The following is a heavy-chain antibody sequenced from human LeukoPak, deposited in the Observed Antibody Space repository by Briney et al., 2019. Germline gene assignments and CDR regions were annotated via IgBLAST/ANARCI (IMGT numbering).Heavy chain of an antibody. CDR3: AKDQTGTNGAYFDY. CDR2: ISYDGSNK. Sequence: GRSLRLSCAASGFTFSSYGIHWVRQAPSKGLEWVAVISYDGSNKYYADSVKGRFTISRDNSKNTLYLQMNSLRAEDTAVYYCAKDQTGTNGAYFDYWGQGTLVTVSS. D-gene: IGHD1-1*01. J-gene: IGHJ4*02. CDR1: GFTFSSYG. V-gene: IGHV3-30*18.